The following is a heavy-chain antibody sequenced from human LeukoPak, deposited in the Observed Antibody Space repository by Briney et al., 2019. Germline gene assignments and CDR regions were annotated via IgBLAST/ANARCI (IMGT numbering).Heavy chain of an antibody. CDR2: TYYRSKWYS. D-gene: IGHD2-2*01. Sequence: SQTLSLTCAISGDSVSSNSAAWNWIRQSPSRGLEWLGRTYYRSKWYSDYAPSVKSRITIDADTSKNQFSLQLSSVTPEGTAVYYCARIVPAGDWYFDLWGRGTLVIVSS. J-gene: IGHJ2*01. CDR3: ARIVPAGDWYFDL. V-gene: IGHV6-1*01. CDR1: GDSVSSNSAA.